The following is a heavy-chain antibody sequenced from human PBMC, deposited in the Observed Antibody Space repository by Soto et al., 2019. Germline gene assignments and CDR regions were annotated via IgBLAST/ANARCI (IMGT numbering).Heavy chain of an antibody. CDR2: IYSGGDT. CDR3: ARGGGAYCGNDCIRAVDI. V-gene: IGHV3-66*01. J-gene: IGHJ3*02. CDR1: GFTVSNNY. Sequence: EVQLVGSGGGLVQPGGSLRLSCAVSGFTVSNNYMSWVRQAPEKGLEWISVIYSGGDTYYADSVKVRFIISRDNSKNTLYLQMNSLRVDDTAVYYCARGGGAYCGNDCIRAVDIWGQGTMVTVSS. D-gene: IGHD2-21*02.